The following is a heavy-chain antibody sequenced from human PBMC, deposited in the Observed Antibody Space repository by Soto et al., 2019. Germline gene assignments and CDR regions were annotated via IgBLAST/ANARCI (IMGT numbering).Heavy chain of an antibody. V-gene: IGHV1-18*01. CDR2: IRPYSGNT. CDR1: GYIFVNYG. CDR3: AMVDNFVTPTPPDV. Sequence: QVQLVQSGDEVRKPGSSGKVSCKASGYIFVNYGIAWVRQAPGQGLEWMGWIRPYSGNTHYASKVQCRLTMTTDTYTSTAYRDLGCLTSDDPDVYSGAMVDNFVTPTPPDVWGQGTTVTVSS. D-gene: IGHD3-16*02. J-gene: IGHJ6*02.